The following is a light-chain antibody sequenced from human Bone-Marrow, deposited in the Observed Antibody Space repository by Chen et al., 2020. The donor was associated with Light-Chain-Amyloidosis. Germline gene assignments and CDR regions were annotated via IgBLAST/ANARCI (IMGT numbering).Light chain of an antibody. J-gene: IGLJ3*02. CDR2: YDS. Sequence: SYVLTQPPSVSVAPGKTARITCGGNNIGSKSVHWYQQKPGQAPVLVIYYDSDRPSGIPERFSGSNSGNTATLTISRVEAGDEADDYCQVWDSSSDHPVFGGGTKLTVL. CDR3: QVWDSSSDHPV. CDR1: NIGSKS. V-gene: IGLV3-21*04.